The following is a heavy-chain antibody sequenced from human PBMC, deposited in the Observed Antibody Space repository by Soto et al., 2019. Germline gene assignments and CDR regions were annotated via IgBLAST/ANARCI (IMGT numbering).Heavy chain of an antibody. CDR2: IKQDGSEK. Sequence: EVQLVESGGGLVQPGGSLRLSCAASGFTFSSYWMSWVRQAPGKGLEWVANIKQDGSEKYYVDSVKGRFTISRDNAKNYLYLQMNSLGAEDTAVYYCARPGLVVVITSDWYFALWGRGTLVTVSS. J-gene: IGHJ2*01. CDR3: ARPGLVVVITSDWYFAL. D-gene: IGHD3-22*01. CDR1: GFTFSSYW. V-gene: IGHV3-7*01.